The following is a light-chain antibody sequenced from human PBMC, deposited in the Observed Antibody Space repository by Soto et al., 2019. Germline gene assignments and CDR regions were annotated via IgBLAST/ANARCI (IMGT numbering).Light chain of an antibody. CDR1: QGIRND. J-gene: IGKJ2*01. CDR2: AAS. Sequence: AIQMTQSPSSLSASVGDRVTITCRASQGIRNDLGWYQQKPGKAPKLLISAASSLQSGVPSRFSGSGSGTDFTLTITSLQPEDFATYYCLQDYNMPYTFGQGTKLEI. V-gene: IGKV1-6*01. CDR3: LQDYNMPYT.